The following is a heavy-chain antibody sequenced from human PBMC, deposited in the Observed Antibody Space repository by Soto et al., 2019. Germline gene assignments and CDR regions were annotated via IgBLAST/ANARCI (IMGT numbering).Heavy chain of an antibody. CDR2: VDTPAALT. J-gene: IGHJ4*02. V-gene: IGHV5-10-1*01. Sequence: PGESLKISCQASGSNLTGHLLPCVRQIPWKGLEDMGMVDTPAALTQHSPSFRGHVTISADNPTGTAFLHWRSLKASDTAIYYCARSSILRGGNFDSWGQGTLVTVSS. CDR1: GSNLTGHL. D-gene: IGHD3-10*01. CDR3: ARSSILRGGNFDS.